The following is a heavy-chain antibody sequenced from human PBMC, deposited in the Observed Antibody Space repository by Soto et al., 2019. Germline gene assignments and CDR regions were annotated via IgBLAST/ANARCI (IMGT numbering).Heavy chain of an antibody. J-gene: IGHJ4*02. CDR3: ARGLSVTLFDN. V-gene: IGHV4-31*03. CDR1: GGSISTGGYY. Sequence: QVQLQESCPGLMKPSQTLSLTCTVSGGSISTGGYYWTWIRQHPGKGLEWIGYIYYSGSTYYNPSLKSRVTISVDTSKNQFSLKLSSVTAADTAVYYCARGLSVTLFDNWGQGTLVTVSS. D-gene: IGHD4-17*01. CDR2: IYYSGST.